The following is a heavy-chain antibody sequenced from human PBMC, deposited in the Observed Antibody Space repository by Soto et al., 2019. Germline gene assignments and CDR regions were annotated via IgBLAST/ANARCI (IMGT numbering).Heavy chain of an antibody. V-gene: IGHV4-59*01. Sequence: TSETLSLTCTVSGGSISSYYWSWIRQPPGKGLEWIGYIYYSGSTNYNPSLKSRVTISVDTSKNQFSLKLSSVTAADTAVYYCARGHGTRRVAASNWFDPWGQGTLVTVSS. D-gene: IGHD2-15*01. CDR1: GGSISSYY. J-gene: IGHJ5*02. CDR3: ARGHGTRRVAASNWFDP. CDR2: IYYSGST.